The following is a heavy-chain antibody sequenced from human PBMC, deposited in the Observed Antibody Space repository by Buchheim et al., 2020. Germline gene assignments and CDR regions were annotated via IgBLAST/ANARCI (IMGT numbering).Heavy chain of an antibody. J-gene: IGHJ4*02. Sequence: EVQLLESGGDLVQPGGSLRLSCAAPGFTFSSYGMSWVRQAPGKGLEWVSGISGSGGRTYYADSVKGRFTISRDNSKNSLYLQMNSLRAEDTAIYYCARGFSATSIYFYAYWGQGTL. CDR2: ISGSGGRT. V-gene: IGHV3-23*01. D-gene: IGHD2/OR15-2a*01. CDR3: ARGFSATSIYFYAY. CDR1: GFTFSSYG.